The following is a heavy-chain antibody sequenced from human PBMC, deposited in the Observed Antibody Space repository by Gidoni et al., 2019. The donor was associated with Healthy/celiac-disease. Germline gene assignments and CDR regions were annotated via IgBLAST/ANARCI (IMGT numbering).Heavy chain of an antibody. D-gene: IGHD6-19*01. J-gene: IGHJ5*02. CDR2: IGSSSSTI. CDR1: GFTFRGYS. CDR3: ARGEQWLDENWFDP. Sequence: EVQLLESGGGLVQPGGSLRLSCAASGFTFRGYSMTWVRQGPGKGLEWVSDIGSSSSTIYYADSVKGRFTISRDNAKNSLYLQMNSLRAEDTAVYYCARGEQWLDENWFDPWGQGTLVTVSS. V-gene: IGHV3-48*01.